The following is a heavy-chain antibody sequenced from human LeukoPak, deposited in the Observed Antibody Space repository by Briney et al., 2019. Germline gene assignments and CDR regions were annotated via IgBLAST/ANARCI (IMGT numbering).Heavy chain of an antibody. CDR1: GGSISSYY. CDR2: IYYSGST. J-gene: IGHJ3*02. V-gene: IGHV4-59*01. D-gene: IGHD3-22*01. Sequence: SETLSLTCTVSGGSISSYYWSWIRQPPGKGLEWIGYIYYSGSTNYSPSLKSRVTISVDTSNNQFSLKLSSVTAADTAVYYCAREGVTMIVYPGAFDIWGQGTMVTVSS. CDR3: AREGVTMIVYPGAFDI.